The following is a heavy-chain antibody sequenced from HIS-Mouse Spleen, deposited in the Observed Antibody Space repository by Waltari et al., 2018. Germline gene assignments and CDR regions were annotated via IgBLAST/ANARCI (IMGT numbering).Heavy chain of an antibody. CDR3: ASRLLTGDAFDI. CDR1: GFTFSSYS. CDR2: ISSGSSYI. J-gene: IGHJ3*02. Sequence: EVQLVQSGGGLVKPGGSLRLSCAASGFTFSSYSMNWVRQAPGKWLEWVSSISSGSSYIYYADSGKVRFTISRDNAKNSLYLQMNSLRAEDTAVYYCASRLLTGDAFDIWGQGTMVTVSS. V-gene: IGHV3-21*01. D-gene: IGHD7-27*01.